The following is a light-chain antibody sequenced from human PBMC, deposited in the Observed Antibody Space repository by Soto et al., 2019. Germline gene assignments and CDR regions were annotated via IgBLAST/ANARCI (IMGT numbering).Light chain of an antibody. Sequence: DIQMTQSPSSLSASVGDTVTITCQASQDISHYLNWYQQKPGKAPKLLIYAASSLQSGVPSRFSGSGSGTDFTLTISSLQPEDFATYYCQQSYSTPNTFGQGTRLEIK. CDR3: QQSYSTPNT. CDR1: QDISHY. J-gene: IGKJ5*01. V-gene: IGKV1-39*01. CDR2: AAS.